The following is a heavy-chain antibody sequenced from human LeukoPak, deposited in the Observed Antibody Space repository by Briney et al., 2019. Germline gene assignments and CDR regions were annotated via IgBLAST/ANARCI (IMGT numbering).Heavy chain of an antibody. J-gene: IGHJ4*02. Sequence: GASVKVSCKASGGTFSSYAISWVRQAPGQGLEWMGGIIPIFGTANYAQKFQGRVTITADESTSTAYMELSSLRSEDTAVYYCARGYCSGGSCYSRVSHFDYWGQGTLVTVSS. CDR1: GGTFSSYA. V-gene: IGHV1-69*13. CDR2: IIPIFGTA. CDR3: ARGYCSGGSCYSRVSHFDY. D-gene: IGHD2-15*01.